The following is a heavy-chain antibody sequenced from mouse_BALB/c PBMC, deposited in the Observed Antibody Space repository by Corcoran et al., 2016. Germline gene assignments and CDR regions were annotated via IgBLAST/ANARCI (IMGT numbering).Heavy chain of an antibody. V-gene: IGHV14-3*02. D-gene: IGHD2-14*01. Sequence: EVQLQQSGAELVKPGASVKLSCTASGFNIKDTYMHWVKQRPEQGLEWIGRIDPANGNTKYDPKFQGKATITADTSSNTAYLQLSSLPSEDTAVYYCARLYRYDYAMDYWGQGTSVTVSS. CDR2: IDPANGNT. CDR1: GFNIKDTY. CDR3: ARLYRYDYAMDY. J-gene: IGHJ4*01.